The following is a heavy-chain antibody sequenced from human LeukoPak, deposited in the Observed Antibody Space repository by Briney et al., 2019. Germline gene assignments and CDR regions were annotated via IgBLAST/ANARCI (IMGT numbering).Heavy chain of an antibody. V-gene: IGHV4-34*01. J-gene: IGHJ4*02. CDR2: ISHSGST. CDR1: GGSFSDYY. Sequence: SETLSLTCAVYGGSFSDYYWTWIRQPPGKGLEWIGEISHSGSTNYNPSLKSRVSILVDTSKNQFSLRVKSVTAADTAVYYCARGSTVACSAQCDYWGQGTLVTVSS. D-gene: IGHD6-19*01. CDR3: ARGSTVACSAQCDY.